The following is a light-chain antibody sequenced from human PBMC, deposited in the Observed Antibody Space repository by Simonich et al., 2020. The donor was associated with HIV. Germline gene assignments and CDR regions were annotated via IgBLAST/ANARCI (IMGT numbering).Light chain of an antibody. CDR2: RNN. CDR3: AAWDDSLNGWV. CDR1: SSNIGSDT. J-gene: IGLJ3*02. Sequence: SVLTQPPSASGTPGPRVTISCSGSSSNIGSDTVNWYQQLPGTAPKLLIYRNNQRPSGVPDRFSGSKSDTSASRAISGLQSEDEADYYCAAWDDSLNGWVFGGGTKLTVL. V-gene: IGLV1-44*01.